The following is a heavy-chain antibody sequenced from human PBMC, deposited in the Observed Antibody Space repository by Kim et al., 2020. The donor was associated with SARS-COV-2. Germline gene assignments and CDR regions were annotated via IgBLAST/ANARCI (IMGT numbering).Heavy chain of an antibody. Sequence: GGSLRLSCSASGFTFSDYAFRWVRQAPGKGLEYVSSISNTGGTTYYADSVKGRFTISRDNSKHTLYLQMSSLRPEDTAMYYCVKPIMTTDRSFWGGSFDL. CDR3: VKPIMTTDRSFWGGSFDL. V-gene: IGHV3-64D*09. CDR1: GFTFSDYA. D-gene: IGHD4-17*01. J-gene: IGHJ2*01. CDR2: ISNTGGTT.